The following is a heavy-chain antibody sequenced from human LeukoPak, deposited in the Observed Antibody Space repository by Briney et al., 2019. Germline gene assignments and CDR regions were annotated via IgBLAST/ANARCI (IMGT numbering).Heavy chain of an antibody. V-gene: IGHV3-7*01. CDR1: GFTFSGHW. CDR3: TRDRSRAEDD. Sequence: PGGSLRLSCAASGFTFSGHWMSWVRPAPGKGLEWVANINQGEIEKYYVASVKGRFTTSRANANNLLYLQMNSLRGEDTAVYYCTRDRSRAEDDWGQGTLVTVSS. J-gene: IGHJ4*02. CDR2: INQGEIEK. D-gene: IGHD1-14*01.